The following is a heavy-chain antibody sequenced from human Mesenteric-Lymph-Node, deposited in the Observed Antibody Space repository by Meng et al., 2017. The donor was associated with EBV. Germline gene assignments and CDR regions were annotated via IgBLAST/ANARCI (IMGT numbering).Heavy chain of an antibody. J-gene: IGHJ4*02. CDR2: ISSGGIT. V-gene: IGHV3-53*01. CDR3: ATMEMGAYQY. CDR1: GFSVSTNY. Sequence: EVRLVGSGGTLIQRGGSLRLSCAASGFSVSTNYLTWIRQSPGKGLEWVSLISSGGITFYADSVKGRFTVSRDDSKNTVYLQMNSLRGEDTALYYCATMEMGAYQYWGPGTLVTVSS. D-gene: IGHD3-16*01.